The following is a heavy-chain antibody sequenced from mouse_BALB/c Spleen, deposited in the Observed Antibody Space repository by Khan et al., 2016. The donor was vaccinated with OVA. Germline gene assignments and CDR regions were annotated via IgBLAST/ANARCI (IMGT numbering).Heavy chain of an antibody. V-gene: IGHV1-7*01. Sequence: QVQLKQSGAELAKPGASVKMSCKASGYTFINYWLLWVKQRPGQGLEWIGYINPSTAYTEYNQNFKDKATLTADKSSRTAYMQLSSLTSEDSAVEYCARRGLRWDFDYWGQGTTLTVSS. CDR3: ARRGLRWDFDY. D-gene: IGHD1-1*01. J-gene: IGHJ2*01. CDR1: GYTFINYW. CDR2: INPSTAYT.